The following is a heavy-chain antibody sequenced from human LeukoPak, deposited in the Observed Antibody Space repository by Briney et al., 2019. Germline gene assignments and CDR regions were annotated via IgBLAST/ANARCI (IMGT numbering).Heavy chain of an antibody. V-gene: IGHV3-30*18. CDR2: ISNDGDSE. J-gene: IGHJ4*02. Sequence: PGGSLRLSRAASGFSFSLYVMHWVRQAPGKGLEWVAVISNDGDSEYYSDSVKGRFTISRDNAKDTLYLQMDSLRRDDTAVYFCAKDGRGRTFFGDIEYWGQGTLVAVSS. CDR3: AKDGRGRTFFGDIEY. CDR1: GFSFSLYV. D-gene: IGHD3-10*01.